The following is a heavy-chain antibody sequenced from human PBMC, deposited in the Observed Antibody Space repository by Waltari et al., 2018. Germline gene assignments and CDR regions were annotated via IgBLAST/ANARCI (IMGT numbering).Heavy chain of an antibody. CDR3: ARGGGYCSSTSCPRRWKYFQH. CDR1: GGSFSGYY. V-gene: IGHV4-34*01. J-gene: IGHJ1*01. D-gene: IGHD2-2*01. CDR2: INHSVST. Sequence: QVQLQQWGAGLLKPSETLSLTCAVYGGSFSGYYWSWIRQPPGKGLGWIGEINHSVSTKHNPSPKGRVTISVDTSKNQFSLKLSSVTAADTAVYYCARGGGYCSSTSCPRRWKYFQHWGQGTLVTVSS.